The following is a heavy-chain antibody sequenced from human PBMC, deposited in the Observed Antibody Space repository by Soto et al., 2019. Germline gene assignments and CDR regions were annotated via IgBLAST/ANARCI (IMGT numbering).Heavy chain of an antibody. Sequence: QVQLVESGGGVVQPGRSLRLSCAASGFTFSSYDMHWVRQAPGKGLEWVAVISYDGSNKYYADSVKGRFTISRDNSKNTQYLQMNSLRAEDTAVYDCAKDGPYDTTLGAFDIWGQGTMVTVSS. CDR3: AKDGPYDTTLGAFDI. D-gene: IGHD3-22*01. CDR1: GFTFSSYD. CDR2: ISYDGSNK. V-gene: IGHV3-30*18. J-gene: IGHJ3*02.